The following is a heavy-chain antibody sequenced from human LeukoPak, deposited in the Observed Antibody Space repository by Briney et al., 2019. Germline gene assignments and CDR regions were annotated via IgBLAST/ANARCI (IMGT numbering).Heavy chain of an antibody. J-gene: IGHJ4*02. CDR2: IWYDGSNK. V-gene: IGHV3-33*01. CDR3: ARDDYGSGSGRWVY. Sequence: VGSLRLSCAASGFTFSSHGMHWVRQASVKGPDWVAVIWYDGSNKYYGDSVKGRFTISRDNSKNTLYLQMNSLRAEDTAVYYCARDDYGSGSGRWVYWGQGTLVTVSS. CDR1: GFTFSSHG. D-gene: IGHD3-10*01.